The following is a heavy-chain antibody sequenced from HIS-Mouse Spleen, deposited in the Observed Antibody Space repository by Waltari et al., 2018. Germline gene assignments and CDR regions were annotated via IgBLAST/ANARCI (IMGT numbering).Heavy chain of an antibody. Sequence: QVQLVESGGGVVQPGRSLRLSCAASGFTFSSYAIHWFRQAPGKGLEWVAVISYDGSNKYYADSVKGRFTISRDNSKNTLYLQMNSLRAEDTAVYYCASMYSSSWYGIDYWGQGTLVTVSS. CDR3: ASMYSSSWYGIDY. J-gene: IGHJ4*02. CDR1: GFTFSSYA. CDR2: ISYDGSNK. V-gene: IGHV3-30*04. D-gene: IGHD6-13*01.